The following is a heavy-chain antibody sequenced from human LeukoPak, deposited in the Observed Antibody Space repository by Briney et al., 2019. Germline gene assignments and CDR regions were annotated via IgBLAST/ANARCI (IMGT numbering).Heavy chain of an antibody. CDR3: AREFASGYYYGSGSYDISYFDY. V-gene: IGHV3-7*03. CDR2: IKQDGSEK. J-gene: IGHJ4*02. D-gene: IGHD3-10*01. Sequence: GGPLRLSCAASGFTFSSYWMSWVRQAPGKGLEWVANIKQDGSEKYYVDSVKGRFTISRDNAKNSLYLQMNSLRAEDTAVYYCAREFASGYYYGSGSYDISYFDYWGQGTLVTVSS. CDR1: GFTFSSYW.